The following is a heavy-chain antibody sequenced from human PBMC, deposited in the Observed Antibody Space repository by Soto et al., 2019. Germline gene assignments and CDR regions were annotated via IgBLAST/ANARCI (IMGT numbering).Heavy chain of an antibody. Sequence: PGESLKISCKTSGYTFTNYWIGWVRQMTGTGLEWMGIIYPADSDTRYSPSFQGQVTISVDKSISTAYLQWSSLKASDTAIYYCAGTSYCSGGACFNYYYGIDVWGQGTTVTVSS. CDR1: GYTFTNYW. V-gene: IGHV5-51*01. J-gene: IGHJ6*02. D-gene: IGHD2-15*01. CDR3: AGTSYCSGGACFNYYYGIDV. CDR2: IYPADSDT.